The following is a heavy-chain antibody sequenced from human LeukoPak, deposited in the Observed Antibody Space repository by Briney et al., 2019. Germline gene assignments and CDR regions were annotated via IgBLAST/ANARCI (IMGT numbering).Heavy chain of an antibody. D-gene: IGHD6-13*01. CDR2: ISYDGSNK. CDR1: GFSFSSFA. V-gene: IGHV3-30*04. Sequence: GGSLRLSCTASGFSFSSFAMHWVRQAPGKGLEWVALISYDGSNKYYADSVKGRFTISRANSKNTLYLQMNSLRAEDTAVYYCAKDPRRYSRTGGYFDYWGQGTLVTVSS. J-gene: IGHJ4*02. CDR3: AKDPRRYSRTGGYFDY.